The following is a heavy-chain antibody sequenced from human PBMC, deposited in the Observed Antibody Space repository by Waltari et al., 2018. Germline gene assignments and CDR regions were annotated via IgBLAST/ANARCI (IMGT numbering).Heavy chain of an antibody. CDR2: ISFDGSKI. Sequence: QMVESGGGVVQPGRSLRLYCEVSGFTFSTYGTHWVRQAPGKGLEWVAFISFDGSKIKYGDSVKGRLTISRDNSRLFLQLNSLTAVDTAMYFCARGGGLYYNDGSGPIDYWGQGTLVTVSS. V-gene: IGHV3-33*05. CDR1: GFTFSTYG. D-gene: IGHD3-22*01. CDR3: ARGGGLYYNDGSGPIDY. J-gene: IGHJ4*02.